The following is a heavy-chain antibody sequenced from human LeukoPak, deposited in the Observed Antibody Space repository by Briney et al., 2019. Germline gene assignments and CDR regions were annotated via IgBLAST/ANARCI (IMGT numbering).Heavy chain of an antibody. CDR2: ISSSGSTI. CDR3: AKERDTAVVTAFDI. V-gene: IGHV3-11*04. CDR1: GFTFSDYY. Sequence: GGSLRLSCAASGFTFSDYYMGWIRQAPGKGLEWVSYISSSGSTIYYADSVKGRFAISRDNAKNSRYLQMNSLRAEDTAVYYCAKERDTAVVTAFDIWGQGTMVTVSS. J-gene: IGHJ3*02. D-gene: IGHD5-18*01.